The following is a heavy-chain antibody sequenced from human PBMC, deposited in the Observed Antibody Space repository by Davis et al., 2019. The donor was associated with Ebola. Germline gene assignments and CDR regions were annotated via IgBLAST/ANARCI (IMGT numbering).Heavy chain of an antibody. Sequence: SETLSLTCTVSGGSISSGGYYWSWIRQHPGKGLEWIGYIYYSGSTYYNPSLKSRVTISVDTSKNQFSLKLSYVTAADTAVYYCARDGGIAAAGLDYWGQGTLVTVSS. J-gene: IGHJ4*02. D-gene: IGHD6-13*01. CDR2: IYYSGST. V-gene: IGHV4-31*03. CDR1: GGSISSGGYY. CDR3: ARDGGIAAAGLDY.